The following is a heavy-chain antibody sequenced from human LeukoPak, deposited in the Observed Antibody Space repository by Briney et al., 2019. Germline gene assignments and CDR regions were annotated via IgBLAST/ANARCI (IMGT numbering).Heavy chain of an antibody. CDR1: GFNFRGYG. D-gene: IGHD1-14*01. V-gene: IGHV3-21*01. Sequence: GGSLRLSCAASGFNFRGYGMHWVRQAPGKGLEWVSSISSSSSYIYYADSVKGRFTISRDNAKNSLYLQMNSLRAEDTAVYYCATLAGRYFQHWGQGTLVTVSS. J-gene: IGHJ1*01. CDR2: ISSSSSYI. CDR3: ATLAGRYFQH.